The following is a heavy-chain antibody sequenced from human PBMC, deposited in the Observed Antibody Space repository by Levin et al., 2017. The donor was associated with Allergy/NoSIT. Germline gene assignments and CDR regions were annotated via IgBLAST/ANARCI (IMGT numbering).Heavy chain of an antibody. D-gene: IGHD2-2*01. CDR3: ARRYCSSTSCMNYYYGMDV. J-gene: IGHJ6*02. Sequence: RGESLKISCKGSGYSFISYWIGWVRQMPGKGLEWMGIIYPGDSDTRYSPSFQGQVTISADKSISTAYLQWSSLKASDTAMYYCARRYCSSTSCMNYYYGMDVWGQGTTVTVSS. CDR2: IYPGDSDT. V-gene: IGHV5-51*01. CDR1: GYSFISYW.